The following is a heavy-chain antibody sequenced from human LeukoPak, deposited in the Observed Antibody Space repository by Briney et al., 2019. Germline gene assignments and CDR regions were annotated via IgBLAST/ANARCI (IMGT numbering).Heavy chain of an antibody. Sequence: PGGSLRLSCAASGFTFSSYSMNWVRQAPGKGLEWVSSISSSSSYIYYADSVKGRFTISRDNAKNSLYLQMNSLRVEDTAVYYCARVRVGGTNYFDSWGQGTLVTVSS. CDR2: ISSSSSYI. CDR1: GFTFSSYS. CDR3: ARVRVGGTNYFDS. V-gene: IGHV3-21*01. J-gene: IGHJ4*02. D-gene: IGHD1-26*01.